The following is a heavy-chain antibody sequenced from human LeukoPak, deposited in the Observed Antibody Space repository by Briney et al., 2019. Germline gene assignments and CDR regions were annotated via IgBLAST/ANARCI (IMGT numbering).Heavy chain of an antibody. V-gene: IGHV4-34*01. J-gene: IGHJ5*02. D-gene: IGHD3-10*01. Sequence: SETLSLTCAVYGGSLSGYYWSWIRQPPRKGLEWIGEINHSGSTNYNPSLKIRVTISVDTSKNQFSLKLSSVTAADTAVYYWARLVRGVIMWFDPWGQGTLVTVSS. CDR1: GGSLSGYY. CDR3: ARLVRGVIMWFDP. CDR2: INHSGST.